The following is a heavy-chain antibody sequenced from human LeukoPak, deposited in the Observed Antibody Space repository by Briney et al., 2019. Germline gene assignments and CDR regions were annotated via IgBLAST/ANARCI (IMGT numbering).Heavy chain of an antibody. D-gene: IGHD5-12*01. V-gene: IGHV3-30*03. CDR3: ARNENSGWGYFDY. CDR1: GFTFSSYG. J-gene: IGHJ4*02. CDR2: MSYDGSNK. Sequence: GRSLRLSCAASGFTFSSYGMHWVRQAPGKGLEWVAVMSYDGSNKYYADSVKGRFTISRDNSKNTLYLQMNSLRAEDTAVYYCARNENSGWGYFDYWGQGTLVTVSS.